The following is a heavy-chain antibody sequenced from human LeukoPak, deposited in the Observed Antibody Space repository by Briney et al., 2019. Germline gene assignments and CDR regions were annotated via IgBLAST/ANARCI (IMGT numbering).Heavy chain of an antibody. CDR2: ISPNGGST. Sequence: PGGSLRLSCSASGFTFSAYAMHWVRQAPGKGPEYVSAISPNGGSTYYADSMKGRFTISRDNSKNTLYLQMSSLRVEDTAVYYCVPKGNEGYWGQGTLVTVSS. J-gene: IGHJ4*02. CDR1: GFTFSAYA. D-gene: IGHD1-1*01. V-gene: IGHV3-64D*06. CDR3: VPKGNEGY.